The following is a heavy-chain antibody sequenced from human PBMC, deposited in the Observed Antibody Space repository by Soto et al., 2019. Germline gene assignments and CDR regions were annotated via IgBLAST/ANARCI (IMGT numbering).Heavy chain of an antibody. CDR3: ARLGAYFQSLDP. V-gene: IGHV4-39*01. D-gene: IGHD2-21*01. J-gene: IGHJ5*02. CDR1: GGSISSSSYY. Sequence: SETLSLTCTVSGGSISSSSYYWGWIRQPPGKGLEWIGSIYYSGSTYYNPSLKSRVTISVDTSKDQFSLKLSSVTAADTAVYYCARLGAYFQSLDPWGPGTLVTVSS. CDR2: IYYSGST.